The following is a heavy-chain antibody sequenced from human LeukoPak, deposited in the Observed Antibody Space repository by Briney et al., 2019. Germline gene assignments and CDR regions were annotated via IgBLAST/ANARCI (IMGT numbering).Heavy chain of an antibody. V-gene: IGHV1-2*02. CDR1: GGTFSSYA. CDR3: ASLVDLSQAISSSEVAWDY. J-gene: IGHJ4*02. CDR2: INPNSGGT. D-gene: IGHD6-6*01. Sequence: ASVKVSCKASGGTFSSYAISWVRQAPGQGLEWMGWINPNSGGTNYAQKFQGRVTMTRDTSITAAYMDLTRLRSDDTAVYYCASLVDLSQAISSSEVAWDYWGQGTLVTVSS.